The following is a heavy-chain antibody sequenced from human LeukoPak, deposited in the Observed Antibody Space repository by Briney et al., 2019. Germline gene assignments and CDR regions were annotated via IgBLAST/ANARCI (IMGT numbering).Heavy chain of an antibody. J-gene: IGHJ4*02. CDR2: ISGSGGST. CDR3: AKDSDINYDYVWGSYPRGY. CDR1: GFTFSSYA. Sequence: GGSLRLSCAASGFTFSSYAMSWVRQAPGKGLEWVSAISGSGGSTYYADSVKGRFTISRDNSKNTLYLQMNSLRAEDTAVYYCAKDSDINYDYVWGSYPRGYWGQGTQVTVSS. V-gene: IGHV3-23*01. D-gene: IGHD3-16*01.